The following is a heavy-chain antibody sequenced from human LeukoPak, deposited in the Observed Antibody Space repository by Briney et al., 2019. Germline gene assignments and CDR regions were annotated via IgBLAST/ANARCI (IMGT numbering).Heavy chain of an antibody. D-gene: IGHD3-3*01. CDR3: ATGSSLADFFGYYYYMDV. Sequence: ASVKVSCKASGYTFTSYDINWVRQATGQGLEWMGWMNPNSGNTGYAQKFQGRVTKTRNTSISTAYMELSSLRSEDTAVYYCATGSSLADFFGYYYYMDVWGKGTTVTVSS. J-gene: IGHJ6*03. V-gene: IGHV1-8*01. CDR1: GYTFTSYD. CDR2: MNPNSGNT.